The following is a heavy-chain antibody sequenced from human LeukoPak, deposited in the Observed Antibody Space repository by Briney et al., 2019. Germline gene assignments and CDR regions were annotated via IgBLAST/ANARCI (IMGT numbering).Heavy chain of an antibody. J-gene: IGHJ4*01. D-gene: IGHD2-15*01. CDR1: GYSFTNYW. CDR2: IYPGDSNI. V-gene: IGHV5-51*01. Sequence: GESLKISCKASGYSFTNYWIGWVRQMPGKGPEWMGIIYPGDSNIRYSPSFQGQVTLSADKSITTAYLQWSSLKASDTAIYYCGRHSSSGTSCYGYWGQGALVTVSS. CDR3: GRHSSSGTSCYGY.